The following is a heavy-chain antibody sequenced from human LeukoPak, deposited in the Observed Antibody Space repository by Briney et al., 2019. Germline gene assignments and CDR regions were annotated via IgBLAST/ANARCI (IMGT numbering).Heavy chain of an antibody. CDR1: GFTFNNAW. CDR3: TTQYYYDSSGYSYFDH. CDR2: IESKSDGGTT. D-gene: IGHD3-22*01. J-gene: IGHJ4*02. V-gene: IGHV3-15*07. Sequence: GGSLRLSCAASGFTFNNAWMNWVRQAPGKGLEWVGRIESKSDGGTTDYAAPVKGRFTISRDDSKNTLYLQMNSLKTEDTAVYYCTTQYYYDSSGYSYFDHWGQGTLVTVSS.